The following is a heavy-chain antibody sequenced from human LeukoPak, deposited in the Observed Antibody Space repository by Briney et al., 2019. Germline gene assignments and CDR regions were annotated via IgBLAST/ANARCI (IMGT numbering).Heavy chain of an antibody. CDR2: IYWDDDK. Sequence: SGPTLVKPTQTLTLTCTFSGFSLSSSGVGVGWIRQPPGKALGWVALIYWDDDKRYSPSLKSRLAISKDTSKNQVVLIMSDMEPVDTGTYYCARTPARGQWLVRLDYWGQGTLVTVSS. V-gene: IGHV2-5*02. CDR3: ARTPARGQWLVRLDY. CDR1: GFSLSSSGVG. D-gene: IGHD6-19*01. J-gene: IGHJ4*02.